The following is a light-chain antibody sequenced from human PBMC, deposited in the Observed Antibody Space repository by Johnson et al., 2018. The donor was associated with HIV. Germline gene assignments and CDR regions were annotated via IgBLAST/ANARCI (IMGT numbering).Light chain of an antibody. V-gene: IGLV1-51*01. Sequence: QSVLTQPPSVSAAPGQKVTISCSGSSFNIGNHYVSWFQQLPVTAPKLLIYDNNKRPSGIPDRFSGSKSGTSATLAITGLQPGDEADYYCGTWDSRLSASDVFGTGTKVTVL. CDR3: GTWDSRLSASDV. CDR2: DNN. CDR1: SFNIGNHY. J-gene: IGLJ1*01.